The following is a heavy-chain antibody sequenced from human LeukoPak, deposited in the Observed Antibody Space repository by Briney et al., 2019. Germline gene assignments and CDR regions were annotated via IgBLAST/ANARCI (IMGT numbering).Heavy chain of an antibody. D-gene: IGHD6-19*01. CDR2: INPNTGGT. CDR1: GYTFTDYF. J-gene: IGHJ5*02. CDR3: ARAVAGILVGWFDP. Sequence: GASVKVSCKASGYTFTDYFMHWVRQAPGQGLEWMGWINPNTGGTNYAQNFQGRVTTTRDTSISTAYMELTRLTSDDTAVYYCARAVAGILVGWFDPWGQGTLVTVSS. V-gene: IGHV1-2*02.